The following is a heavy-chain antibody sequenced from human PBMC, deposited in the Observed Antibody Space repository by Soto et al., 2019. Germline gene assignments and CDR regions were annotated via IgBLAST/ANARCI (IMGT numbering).Heavy chain of an antibody. Sequence: GGSLRLSCAASGFTFSSYEMNWVRQAPGKGLEWVAYISSSGSTIYYADSVKGRFTTSRDNAKNSLYLQMNSLRAEDTAVYYCARVWTDAFDIWGQGTMVTVSS. CDR1: GFTFSSYE. CDR2: ISSSGSTI. CDR3: ARVWTDAFDI. V-gene: IGHV3-48*03. J-gene: IGHJ3*02. D-gene: IGHD1-1*01.